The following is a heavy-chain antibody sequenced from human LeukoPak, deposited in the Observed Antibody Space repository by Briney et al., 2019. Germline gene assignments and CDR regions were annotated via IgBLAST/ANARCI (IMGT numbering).Heavy chain of an antibody. Sequence: SETLSLTCTVSGGSISSGSYYWSWIRQPAGKGLEWIGRIYTSGSTNYNPSLKSRVAISVDTSKNQFSLKLSSVTAADTAVYYCAREATYFTESTSAFDIWGQGTMVTVSS. D-gene: IGHD2/OR15-2a*01. CDR1: GGSISSGSYY. V-gene: IGHV4-61*02. CDR3: AREATYFTESTSAFDI. CDR2: IYTSGST. J-gene: IGHJ3*02.